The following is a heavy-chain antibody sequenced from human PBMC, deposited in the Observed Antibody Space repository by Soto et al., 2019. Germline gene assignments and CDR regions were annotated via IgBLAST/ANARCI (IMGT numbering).Heavy chain of an antibody. D-gene: IGHD3-3*01. CDR3: ARVWTGDTCPGWDV. J-gene: IGHJ6*04. Sequence: EVQLLESGGGLVQPGGSLRLSCAAAGFTFSNYALTWVRQSPGKGLEWVSTFSGSGGSTHYADSVRGRITIARDNSKYPRYLQLHSLRVEDSAISECARVWTGDTCPGWDVWGKGTKVSVSS. V-gene: IGHV3-23*01. CDR2: FSGSGGST. CDR1: GFTFSNYA.